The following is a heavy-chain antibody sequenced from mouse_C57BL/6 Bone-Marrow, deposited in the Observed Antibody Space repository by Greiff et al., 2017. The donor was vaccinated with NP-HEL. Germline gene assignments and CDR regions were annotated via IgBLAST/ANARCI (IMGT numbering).Heavy chain of an antibody. CDR2: IWWDDDK. D-gene: IGHD4-1*01. Sequence: QVQLKESGPGILQPSQTLSLTCSFSGFSLSTFGMGVGWIRQPSGKGLEWLAHIWWDDDKYYNPALKSRLTISKDTSKNQLVLKLANVDTADTATYYCARMRATDWVDYWGQGTTLTVSS. CDR3: ARMRATDWVDY. J-gene: IGHJ2*01. CDR1: GFSLSTFGMG. V-gene: IGHV8-8*01.